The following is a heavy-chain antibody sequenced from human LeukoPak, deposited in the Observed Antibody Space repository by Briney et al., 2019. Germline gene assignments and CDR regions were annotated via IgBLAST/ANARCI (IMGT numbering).Heavy chain of an antibody. CDR2: ISSSGSTI. Sequence: GGSLRLSCAASGFTFSDYYMSWIRQAPGKGLEWVSYISSSGSTIYYADSVKGRFTISRDNSKNTLYLQTSSLRAEDTAVYYWASLGSGSYGGRNDYWGQGTLVTVSS. CDR3: ASLGSGSYGGRNDY. J-gene: IGHJ4*02. D-gene: IGHD1-26*01. CDR1: GFTFSDYY. V-gene: IGHV3-11*04.